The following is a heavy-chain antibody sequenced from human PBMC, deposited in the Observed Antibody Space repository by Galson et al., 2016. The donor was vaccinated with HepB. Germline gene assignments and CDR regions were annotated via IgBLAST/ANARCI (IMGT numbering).Heavy chain of an antibody. CDR3: ARELVRSAFAL. CDR2: ISSSIRTI. J-gene: IGHJ3*01. D-gene: IGHD4/OR15-4a*01. CDR1: GFTLSNSG. Sequence: SLRLSCAASGFTLSNSGINWIRQAPGKGLQWVSYISSSIRTIYYADSVMGRFTIPRDNAENSVYLQMNSLRDEDTAVYYRARELVRSAFALWGQGTMVTVSS. V-gene: IGHV3-48*02.